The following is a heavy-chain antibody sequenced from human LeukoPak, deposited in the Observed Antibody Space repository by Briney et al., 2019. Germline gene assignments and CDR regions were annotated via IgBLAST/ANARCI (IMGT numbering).Heavy chain of an antibody. D-gene: IGHD2-2*01. Sequence: KPSETLSLTCAVYGGSFSGYYWSWIRQPPGKGLEWIGEINHSGSTNYNPSPKSRVTISVDTSKNQFSLKLSSVTAADTVVYYCARGRRSVAAARRDIRYYFDPWGQGTLVTVSS. CDR2: INHSGST. J-gene: IGHJ5*02. CDR3: ARGRRSVAAARRDIRYYFDP. CDR1: GGSFSGYY. V-gene: IGHV4-34*01.